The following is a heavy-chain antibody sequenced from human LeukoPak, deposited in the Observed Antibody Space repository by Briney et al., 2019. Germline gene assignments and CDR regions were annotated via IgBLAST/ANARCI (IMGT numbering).Heavy chain of an antibody. CDR3: ATDPDWNYLVY. CDR1: GYTLTELF. CDR2: FDPEDGET. D-gene: IGHD1-1*01. V-gene: IGHV1-24*01. J-gene: IGHJ4*02. Sequence: GASVTVSLKVSGYTLTELFMHWVRQAPGKGVEGMGGFDPEDGETIYAQKFHGRLTITEDTSTDTAYMELSSLRSEDTAVYYCATDPDWNYLVYWGQGTLVTVSS.